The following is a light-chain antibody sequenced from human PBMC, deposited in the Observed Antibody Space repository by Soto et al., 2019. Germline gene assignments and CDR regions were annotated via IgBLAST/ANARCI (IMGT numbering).Light chain of an antibody. CDR2: VNN. J-gene: IGLJ2*01. V-gene: IGLV1-40*01. Sequence: QSVLTQPPSVSGAPGQRVTISCTGSSSNIGVPYDVHWYKQLPGTAPKLLIYVNNNRPSGVPDRFSGSKSGTSASLAITGLQAEDEADYYCQSYDNSLSASVFGGGTKLTVL. CDR1: SSNIGVPYD. CDR3: QSYDNSLSASV.